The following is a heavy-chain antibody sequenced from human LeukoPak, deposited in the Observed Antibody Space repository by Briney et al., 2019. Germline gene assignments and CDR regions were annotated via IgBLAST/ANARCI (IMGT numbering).Heavy chain of an antibody. Sequence: SETLSLTCAVYGGSFSGYYWSWIRQPPGKGLEWIGEINHSGSTNYNPSLKSRVTISVDTSKNQFSLKLSSVTAADTAVYYCARLGIAAAGRDYWGQGTLVTVFS. CDR2: INHSGST. CDR1: GGSFSGYY. CDR3: ARLGIAAAGRDY. J-gene: IGHJ4*02. V-gene: IGHV4-34*01. D-gene: IGHD6-13*01.